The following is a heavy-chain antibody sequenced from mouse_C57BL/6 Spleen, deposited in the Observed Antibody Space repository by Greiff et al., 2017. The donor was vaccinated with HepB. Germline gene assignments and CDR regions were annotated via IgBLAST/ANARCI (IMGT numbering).Heavy chain of an antibody. CDR3: AREGDSFDY. V-gene: IGHV5-16*01. J-gene: IGHJ2*01. Sequence: VQLVESEGGLVQPGSSMKLSCTASGFTFSDYYMAWVRQVPEKGLEWVANINYDGSSTYYLDSLKSRFIISRDNAKNILYLQMSSLKSEDTATYYCAREGDSFDYWGQGTTLTVSS. CDR2: INYDGSST. D-gene: IGHD3-3*01. CDR1: GFTFSDYY.